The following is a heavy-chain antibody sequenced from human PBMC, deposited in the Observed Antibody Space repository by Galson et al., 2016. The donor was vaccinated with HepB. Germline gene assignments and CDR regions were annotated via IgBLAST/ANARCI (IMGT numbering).Heavy chain of an antibody. Sequence: SLRLSCAASGFTFSDNYMSWIRQAPGKGLEWLSYITSTGSYTNYAGSVKGRFTVSRDNAKNSLYLQMNSLRAEDTAVYYCAKERGSRLTMVRGVLGPFDIWGQGTLVTVSS. CDR1: GFTFSDNY. CDR2: ITSTGSYT. V-gene: IGHV3-11*05. D-gene: IGHD3-10*01. CDR3: AKERGSRLTMVRGVLGPFDI. J-gene: IGHJ3*02.